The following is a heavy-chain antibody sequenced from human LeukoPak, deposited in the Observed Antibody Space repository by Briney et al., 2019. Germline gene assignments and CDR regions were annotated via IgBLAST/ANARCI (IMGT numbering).Heavy chain of an antibody. CDR3: ARADQQRFDY. V-gene: IGHV4-34*01. CDR2: INHSGST. J-gene: IGHJ4*02. Sequence: PSETLSLTCAVYGGSFSGYYWSWIRQPPGNGLEWIGEINHSGSTNYNPSLKRRVTISVDTSKNQFSLKLSSVTAADTAVYYCARADQQRFDYWGQGTLVTVSS. CDR1: GGSFSGYY. D-gene: IGHD2-2*01.